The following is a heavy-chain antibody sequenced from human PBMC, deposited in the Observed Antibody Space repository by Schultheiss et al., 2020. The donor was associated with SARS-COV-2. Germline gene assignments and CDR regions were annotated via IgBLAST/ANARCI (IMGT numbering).Heavy chain of an antibody. Sequence: SQTLSLTCAVSGGSFSGYYWSWIRQPPGKGLEWIGYIYYSGSTDYNPSLKSRVTISVDTSKNQFSLKLSSVTAADTAVYYCARVRVVATSADAFDIWGQGTMVTVSS. J-gene: IGHJ3*02. V-gene: IGHV4-59*12. CDR1: GGSFSGYY. CDR3: ARVRVVATSADAFDI. CDR2: IYYSGST. D-gene: IGHD5-12*01.